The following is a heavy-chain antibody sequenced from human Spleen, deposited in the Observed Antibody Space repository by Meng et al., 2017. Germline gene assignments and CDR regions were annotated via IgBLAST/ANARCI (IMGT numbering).Heavy chain of an antibody. CDR3: ARADYSGSGYAFNI. V-gene: IGHV3-74*01. D-gene: IGHD3-10*01. Sequence: GESLKISCAASGFTFSSYAMHWVRQTPGKGLVWVSHVNGEGSGTSYADSVKGRFTISRDNAKNTLYLQMNGLRVDDTAVYYCARADYSGSGYAFNIWGRGTMVTVSS. CDR2: VNGEGSGT. J-gene: IGHJ3*02. CDR1: GFTFSSYA.